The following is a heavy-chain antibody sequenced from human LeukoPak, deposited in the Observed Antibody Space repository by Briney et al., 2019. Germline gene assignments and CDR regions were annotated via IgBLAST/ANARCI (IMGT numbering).Heavy chain of an antibody. CDR1: GGSISSGGYY. D-gene: IGHD3-10*01. V-gene: IGHV4-31*03. CDR2: IYYSGST. Sequence: SETLSLTCTVSGGSISSGGYYWSWIRQHPGKGLEWIGYIYYSGSTYYNPSLKSRVTISVDTSKNQFSLKLSSVTAADTAVYYCARAALLSYGSGSYGANFDYWGQGTLVTVSP. J-gene: IGHJ4*02. CDR3: ARAALLSYGSGSYGANFDY.